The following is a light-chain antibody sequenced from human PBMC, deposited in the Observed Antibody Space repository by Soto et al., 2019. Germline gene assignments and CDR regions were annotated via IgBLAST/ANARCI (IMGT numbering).Light chain of an antibody. CDR1: QSVLFSINQKNY. J-gene: IGKJ1*01. CDR3: QQYYATPPT. V-gene: IGKV4-1*01. CDR2: WAS. Sequence: DIVLTQSPDSVAVSLGERATINCKSSQSVLFSINQKNYLAWYHQKPGQPPKLLIYWASIRESGVPTRFSGSGSVTNFTLTICSLQAEDAAVYYCQQYYATPPTFGLGTKVDVK.